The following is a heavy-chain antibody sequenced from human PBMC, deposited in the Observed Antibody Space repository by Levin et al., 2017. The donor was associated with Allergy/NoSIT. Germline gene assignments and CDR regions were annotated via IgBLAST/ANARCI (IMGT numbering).Heavy chain of an antibody. CDR3: ARIPMVRGPLDVDH. Sequence: KPSETLSLTCTVSGASITRSGYFWGWIRQPPGKGLEWVASIDYSGNTYYNPSLEGRVTISADTSENQFSLRVSSVTAVDTAVYYSARIPMVRGPLDVDHWGQGTLVTVSS. CDR2: IDYSGNT. J-gene: IGHJ4*02. D-gene: IGHD3-10*01. V-gene: IGHV4-39*01. CDR1: GASITRSGYF.